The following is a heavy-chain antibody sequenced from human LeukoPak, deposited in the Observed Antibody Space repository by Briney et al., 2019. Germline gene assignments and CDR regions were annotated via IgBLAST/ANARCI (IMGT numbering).Heavy chain of an antibody. CDR3: ARDTYDSSGYYSAYFDY. CDR1: GGTFSSYA. V-gene: IGHV1-69*05. CDR2: IIPIFGTA. D-gene: IGHD3-22*01. Sequence: SVKVSCKASGGTFSSYAISWVRRAPGQGLEWMGRIIPIFGTANYAQKFQGRVTITTDESTSTAYMELSSLRSEDTAVYYCARDTYDSSGYYSAYFDYWGQGTLVTVSS. J-gene: IGHJ4*02.